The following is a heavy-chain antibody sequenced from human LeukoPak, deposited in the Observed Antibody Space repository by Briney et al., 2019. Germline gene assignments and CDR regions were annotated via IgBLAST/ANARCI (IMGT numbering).Heavy chain of an antibody. CDR1: GGSISSGGYY. D-gene: IGHD6-19*01. J-gene: IGHJ4*02. CDR3: ARLYRIAVAGSLFDY. CDR2: IYYSGST. V-gene: IGHV4-31*11. Sequence: SETLSLTCAVSGGSISSGGYYWSWIRQHPGKGLEWIGNIYYSGSTNYNPSLKSRVTISVDTSKNQFSLKLSSVTAADTAVYYCARLYRIAVAGSLFDYWGQGTLVTVSS.